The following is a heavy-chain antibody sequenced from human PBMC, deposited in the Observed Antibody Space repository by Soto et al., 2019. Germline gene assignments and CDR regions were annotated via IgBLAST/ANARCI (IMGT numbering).Heavy chain of an antibody. CDR2: IYYSGST. J-gene: IGHJ4*02. CDR1: GGSVSSGSYY. D-gene: IGHD2-15*01. Sequence: KTSETLSLTCTVSGGSVSSGSYYWSWIRQPPGKGLEWIGYIYYSGSTNYNPSLKSRVTISVDTSKNQFSLKLSSVTAADTAVYYCASDHRYCSGGSCSPFDYWGQGTLVTVSS. CDR3: ASDHRYCSGGSCSPFDY. V-gene: IGHV4-61*01.